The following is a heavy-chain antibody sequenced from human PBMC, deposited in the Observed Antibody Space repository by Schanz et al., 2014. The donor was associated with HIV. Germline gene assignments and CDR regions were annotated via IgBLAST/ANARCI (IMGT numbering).Heavy chain of an antibody. J-gene: IGHJ4*02. CDR3: VKGERIGYRIEVTGPTFDY. Sequence: QVQLVESGGGVVQPRRSLRLSCAASGFSFNNYGMHWVRQAPGKGLEWVAVMSYDGINKHYADSVKGRFTISRDNAKNTLYVQIRSLRNEDTAVYYCVKGERIGYRIEVTGPTFDYWGQGTLVIVSS. V-gene: IGHV3-30*18. CDR1: GFSFNNYG. D-gene: IGHD3-22*01. CDR2: MSYDGINK.